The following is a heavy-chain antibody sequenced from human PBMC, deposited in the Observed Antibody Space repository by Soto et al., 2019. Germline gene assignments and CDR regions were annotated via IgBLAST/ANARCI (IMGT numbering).Heavy chain of an antibody. CDR3: ARGPGIGSSFDI. Sequence: QLQLIQSGAELKRPGSSVKVSCKASGDTFSSYSITWLRQAPGQRLEWMGGIIPIVAKPTYAQKFQGRVAITADDSTLTVYMELTSLASADTAVYSCARGPGIGSSFDIWGQGTPVSVSS. V-gene: IGHV1-69*01. J-gene: IGHJ3*02. CDR1: GDTFSSYS. CDR2: IIPIVAKP. D-gene: IGHD1-26*01.